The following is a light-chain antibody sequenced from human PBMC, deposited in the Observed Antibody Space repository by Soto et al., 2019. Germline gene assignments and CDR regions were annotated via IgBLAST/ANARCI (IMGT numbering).Light chain of an antibody. CDR3: SSYTSSSTWV. CDR2: EVS. CDR1: SSDVGGYNY. J-gene: IGLJ3*02. V-gene: IGLV2-14*01. Sequence: QYALTQPASVSGSPGQSITISCTGTSSDVGGYNYVSWYQQHPGKAPKLMIYEVSNRPSGVSNRFSGSKSGNTASLTISGLQAEDEADYYCSSYTSSSTWVFGGGTKLTGL.